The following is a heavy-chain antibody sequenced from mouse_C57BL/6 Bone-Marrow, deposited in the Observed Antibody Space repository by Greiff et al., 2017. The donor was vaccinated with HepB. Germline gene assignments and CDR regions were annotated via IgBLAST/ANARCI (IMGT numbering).Heavy chain of an antibody. CDR2: IDPEDGET. J-gene: IGHJ1*03. CDR3: ASGSSYWYFDV. V-gene: IGHV14-2*01. D-gene: IGHD1-1*01. Sequence: VQLQQPGAELVKPGASVKLSCTASGFNIKDYYMHWVKQRTEQGLEWIGRIDPEDGETKYAPKCQGKATITADTSSNTAYLQLSSLTSEDTAVYYCASGSSYWYFDVWGTGTTVTVAA. CDR1: GFNIKDYY.